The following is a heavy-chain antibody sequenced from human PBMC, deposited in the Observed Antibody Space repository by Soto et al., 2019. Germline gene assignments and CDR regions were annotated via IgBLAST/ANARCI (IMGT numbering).Heavy chain of an antibody. CDR1: GDSVSSNSAA. CDR3: ARHTSCPSYCYGQDV. J-gene: IGHJ6*04. Sequence: PSQTLSLTCAISGDSVSSNSAAWNWIRQSPSRGLEWLGRIYYRSKWYTDYAISVESRMTISPDTSNNQFSLQLNSVTPEDTAVYFCARHTSCPSYCYGQDVWGKGTTVPVSS. CDR2: IYYRSKWYT. V-gene: IGHV6-1*01. D-gene: IGHD5-18*01.